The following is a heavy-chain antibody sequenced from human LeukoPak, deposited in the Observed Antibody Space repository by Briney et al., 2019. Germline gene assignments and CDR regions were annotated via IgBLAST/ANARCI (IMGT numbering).Heavy chain of an antibody. CDR3: ARDSSSWAYWFDP. V-gene: IGHV1-2*02. J-gene: IGHJ5*02. D-gene: IGHD6-13*01. CDR2: INPNSGGT. CDR1: GYTFTGYY. Sequence: ASVKVSCKASGYTFTGYYMHWVRQAPGQGLGWMGWINPNSGGTNYAQKFQGRVTMTRDTSISTAYMELSRLRSDDTAVYYCARDSSSWAYWFDPWGQGTLVTVSS.